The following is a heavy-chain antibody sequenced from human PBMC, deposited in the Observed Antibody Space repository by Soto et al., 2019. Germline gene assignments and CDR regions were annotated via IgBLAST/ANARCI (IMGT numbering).Heavy chain of an antibody. Sequence: LSETLSLTCTVSGGSISSSSYYWGWIRQPPGKGLEWIGSIYYSGSTYYNPSLKSRVTISVDTSKNQFSLKLSSVTAADTAVYYCASLGVVDIVATIPGGPYYFDYWGQGTLVTVSS. D-gene: IGHD5-12*01. CDR3: ASLGVVDIVATIPGGPYYFDY. CDR1: GGSISSSSYY. J-gene: IGHJ4*02. CDR2: IYYSGST. V-gene: IGHV4-39*01.